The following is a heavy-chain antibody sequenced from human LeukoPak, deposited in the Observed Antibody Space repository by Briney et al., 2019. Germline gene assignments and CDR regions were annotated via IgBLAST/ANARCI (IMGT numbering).Heavy chain of an antibody. CDR3: ARDGGIAVAGRTLAYGMDV. CDR1: GYTFTSYY. D-gene: IGHD6-19*01. J-gene: IGHJ6*04. CDR2: INPSGGST. Sequence: ASVKVSCKASGYTFTSYYMHWVRQAPGQGLEWMGIINPSGGSTSYAQKFQGRVTMTRDTSTSTVYMELSSLRSEDTAVYYGARDGGIAVAGRTLAYGMDVWGKGTTVTVSS. V-gene: IGHV1-46*01.